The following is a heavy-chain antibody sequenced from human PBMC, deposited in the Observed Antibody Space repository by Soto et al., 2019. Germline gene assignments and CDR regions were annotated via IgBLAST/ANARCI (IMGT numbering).Heavy chain of an antibody. D-gene: IGHD3-22*01. CDR3: ARDYDSSGYPRYYFDY. V-gene: IGHV3-33*01. J-gene: IGHJ4*02. Sequence: GGSLRLSSAASGFTFSSYGMHWVRQAPGKGLEWVAVIWYDGSNKYYADSVKGRFTISRDNSKNTLYLQMNSLRAEDTAVYYCARDYDSSGYPRYYFDYWGQGTLVTVSS. CDR1: GFTFSSYG. CDR2: IWYDGSNK.